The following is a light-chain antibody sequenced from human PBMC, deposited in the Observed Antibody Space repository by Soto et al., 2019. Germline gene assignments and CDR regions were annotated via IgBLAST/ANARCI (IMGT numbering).Light chain of an antibody. Sequence: QSVLTQPASVSGSPGQSITISCTGTSSDVGRYKFVSWCQQHPGKAPKLTISEVSSRPSGVSNRFSGSNSGNTASLTISGLQAEDDTDSYCSSSANTNTHLFGGGTKLTVL. CDR2: EVS. V-gene: IGLV2-14*01. CDR1: SSDVGRYKF. J-gene: IGLJ2*01. CDR3: SSSANTNTHL.